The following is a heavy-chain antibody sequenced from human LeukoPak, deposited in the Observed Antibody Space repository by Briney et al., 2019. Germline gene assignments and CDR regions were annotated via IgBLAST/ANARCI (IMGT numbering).Heavy chain of an antibody. CDR3: ARHPGYCGGDC. CDR1: GYTFTSYF. V-gene: IGHV1-46*01. Sequence: SSVNVSCKASGYTFTSYFIHWVRQAPGQGLQWMGIINPGTGGTTYAHNFQGRVTMTSDTSTTTAYMELTSLRSDDTAVYYCARHPGYCGGDCWGQGTLVTVSS. J-gene: IGHJ4*02. CDR2: INPGTGGT. D-gene: IGHD2-21*01.